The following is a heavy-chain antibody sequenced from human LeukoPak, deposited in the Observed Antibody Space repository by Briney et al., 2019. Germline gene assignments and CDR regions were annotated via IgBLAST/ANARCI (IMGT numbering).Heavy chain of an antibody. CDR3: ARVAPGHDIGRGYFDY. Sequence: LSLTCAVYGGSFSGYYWSWIRQPPGKGLEWISYITSSSGTIYYTDSVKGRFTISRDNAKNSLYLQMDSLRAEDTAVYYCARVAPGHDIGRGYFDYWGQGTLVTVSS. J-gene: IGHJ4*02. CDR2: ITSSSGTI. D-gene: IGHD2-21*01. CDR1: GGSFSGYY. V-gene: IGHV3-11*04.